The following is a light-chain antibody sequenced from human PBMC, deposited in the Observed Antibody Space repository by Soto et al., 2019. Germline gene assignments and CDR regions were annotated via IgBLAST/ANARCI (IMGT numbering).Light chain of an antibody. CDR2: EVT. J-gene: IGLJ1*01. CDR1: SGDIGGYDY. CDR3: SSYAGSNNPYV. V-gene: IGLV2-8*01. Sequence: QSVLTQPPSASGSPGQSVTISCTGTSGDIGGYDYVSWYQQHPGKAPKLMIYEVTKRPLGVPDRFSGYKSGNTDSLTVSGLQAEDEADYYCSSYAGSNNPYVFGTGTKVTVL.